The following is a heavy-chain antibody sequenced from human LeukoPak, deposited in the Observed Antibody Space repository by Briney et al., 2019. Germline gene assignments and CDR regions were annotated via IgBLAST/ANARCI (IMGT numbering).Heavy chain of an antibody. J-gene: IGHJ4*02. V-gene: IGHV3-23*01. CDR1: GFTFSSYA. Sequence: PGGSLRLSCAAAGFTFSSYAMSWVRQAPGEGLEWVSAISGSGGSTYYADSVKGRFTISRDNSKNTLYLQMNSLRAEDTAVYYCAKAQPFYRSSWYSTSYFDYWGQGTLVTVSS. CDR3: AKAQPFYRSSWYSTSYFDY. CDR2: ISGSGGST. D-gene: IGHD6-13*01.